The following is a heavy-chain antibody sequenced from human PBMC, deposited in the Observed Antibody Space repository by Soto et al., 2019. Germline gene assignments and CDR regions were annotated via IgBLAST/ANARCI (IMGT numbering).Heavy chain of an antibody. CDR2: IYYSGST. D-gene: IGHD4-17*01. V-gene: IGHV4-59*08. J-gene: IGHJ3*02. Sequence: SETLSLTCTVSGGSISSYYWSWIRQPPGKGLEWIGYIYYSGSTNYNPSLKSRVTISVDTSKNQFSLKLSSVTAADTAVYYCARRYDYAKDFDIWGQGTMVTVSS. CDR1: GGSISSYY. CDR3: ARRYDYAKDFDI.